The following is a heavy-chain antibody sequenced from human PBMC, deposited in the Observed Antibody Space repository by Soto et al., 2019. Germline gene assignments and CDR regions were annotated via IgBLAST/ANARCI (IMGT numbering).Heavy chain of an antibody. J-gene: IGHJ4*02. V-gene: IGHV3-7*01. D-gene: IGHD2-21*02. CDR2: IQQDGTER. CDR1: GFTFRSYW. Sequence: GGSLRLSCAASGFTFRSYWMTWVRQAPGKGLEWVANIQQDGTERNYVDSVKGRFTISRDNSKNTLYLQMNSLRAEDTAVYYCAKLHSYCGGDCYLDFDYWGQGTLVTISS. CDR3: AKLHSYCGGDCYLDFDY.